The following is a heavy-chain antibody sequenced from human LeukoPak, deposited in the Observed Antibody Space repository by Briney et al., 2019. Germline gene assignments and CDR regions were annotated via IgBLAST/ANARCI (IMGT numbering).Heavy chain of an antibody. V-gene: IGHV3-53*01. CDR3: ASKPSSGLTLFQH. Sequence: PGGSLRLSCAASGFTISNNYMSWVRQAPGKGLEWGSVIYSDGRTYYAESVKGRFTISRDNSKNTLYLQMNSLRAEDTAVYYCASKPSSGLTLFQHWGQGTLVTVSS. CDR1: GFTISNNY. CDR2: IYSDGRT. D-gene: IGHD6-19*01. J-gene: IGHJ1*01.